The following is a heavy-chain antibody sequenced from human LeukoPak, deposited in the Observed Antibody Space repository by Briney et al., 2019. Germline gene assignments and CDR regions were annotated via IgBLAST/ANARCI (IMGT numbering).Heavy chain of an antibody. V-gene: IGHV3-23*01. CDR2: ISCSGGST. J-gene: IGHJ4*02. CDR3: AKTGGRLLVY. CDR1: GFTFSSYA. D-gene: IGHD5-12*01. Sequence: GGSLRLSCAASGFTFSSYAMSWVRQAPGKGLECVSAISCSGGSTYYADSVKGRFTISRDNSKNTLYLQMNSLRAEDTAVYYCAKTGGRLLVYWGQGTLVTVSS.